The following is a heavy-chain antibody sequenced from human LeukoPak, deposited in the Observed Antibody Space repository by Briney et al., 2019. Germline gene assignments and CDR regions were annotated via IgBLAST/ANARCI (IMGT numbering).Heavy chain of an antibody. CDR2: IIPILGIA. CDR3: ARRTYCGGDCFSAFDI. J-gene: IGHJ3*02. Sequence: SVKVSCKASGGTFSSYIISWVRQAPGQGLEWMGRIIPILGIANYAQKFQGRVTITADKSTGAAYMELSSLRSEDTAVYYCARRTYCGGDCFSAFDIWGQGTMVTVSS. D-gene: IGHD2-21*02. V-gene: IGHV1-69*02. CDR1: GGTFSSYI.